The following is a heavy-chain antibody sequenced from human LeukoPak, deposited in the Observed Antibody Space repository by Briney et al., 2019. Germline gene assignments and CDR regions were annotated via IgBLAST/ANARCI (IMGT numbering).Heavy chain of an antibody. Sequence: GASVKVSCKASGGTFSSYAISWVRQAPGQGLEWMGGIIPIFGTANYAQKFQGRVTITADESTSTAYMELSSLRSEDTAVYYCARELQYYDILTGLVGGYYFDYWGQGTLVTVSS. D-gene: IGHD3-9*01. J-gene: IGHJ4*02. CDR2: IIPIFGTA. CDR3: ARELQYYDILTGLVGGYYFDY. CDR1: GGTFSSYA. V-gene: IGHV1-69*13.